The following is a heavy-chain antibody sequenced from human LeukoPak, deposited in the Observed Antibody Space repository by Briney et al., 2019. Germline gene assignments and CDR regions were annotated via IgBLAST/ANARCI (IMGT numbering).Heavy chain of an antibody. Sequence: ASVKVSCKASGYTFTSYDINWVRQATGQGLEWMGWMNPNSGNTGYAQKFQGRVTMTRNTSISTAYMELSSLRSEDTAVYYCANSGSYWGDAFDIWGQGTMVTVSS. CDR1: GYTFTSYD. D-gene: IGHD1-26*01. CDR2: MNPNSGNT. CDR3: ANSGSYWGDAFDI. V-gene: IGHV1-8*01. J-gene: IGHJ3*02.